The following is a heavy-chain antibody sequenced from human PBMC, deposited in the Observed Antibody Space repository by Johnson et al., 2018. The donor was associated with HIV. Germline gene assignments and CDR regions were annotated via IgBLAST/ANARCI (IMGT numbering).Heavy chain of an antibody. CDR1: GFTFSSYA. CDR3: ARESVNSRPGAFDI. D-gene: IGHD2-8*01. J-gene: IGHJ3*02. V-gene: IGHV3-30-3*01. Sequence: QVQLVESGGGVVQPGRSLRLSCEASGFTFSSYAVHWVRQAPGKGLEWVALISYGGSTSYADSVKGRFTISRDNAKTSLYLQVNSLGAEDTALYYCARESVNSRPGAFDIWGQGTMITVSS. CDR2: ISYGGST.